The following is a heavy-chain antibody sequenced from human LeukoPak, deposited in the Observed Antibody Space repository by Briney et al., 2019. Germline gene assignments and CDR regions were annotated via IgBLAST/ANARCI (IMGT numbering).Heavy chain of an antibody. CDR1: GYTFTSYG. J-gene: IGHJ4*02. D-gene: IGHD6-13*01. CDR2: ISAYNGNT. CDR3: ARDPGKAGRAAAGRGLDY. V-gene: IGHV1-18*01. Sequence: ASVKVSFKASGYTFTSYGISWVRQAPGQGLEWMGWISAYNGNTNCAQKLQGRVTMTTDTSTSTAYMELRSLRSDDTAVYYCARDPGKAGRAAAGRGLDYWGQGTLVTVSS.